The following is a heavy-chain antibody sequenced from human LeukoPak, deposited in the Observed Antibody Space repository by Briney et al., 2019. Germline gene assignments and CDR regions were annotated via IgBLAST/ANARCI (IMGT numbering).Heavy chain of an antibody. D-gene: IGHD6-25*01. V-gene: IGHV3-74*01. Sequence: GGSLRLSCPAAGFTFRSSWMHWVRQAPGKGLVCVSRIISDGSSTNYADSVKGRFTISRDNAKKTLYLQMNSLRAQDTAIYYCVRDPRFSENFDYWGQGALVTVSS. J-gene: IGHJ4*02. CDR1: GFTFRSSW. CDR3: VRDPRFSENFDY. CDR2: IISDGSST.